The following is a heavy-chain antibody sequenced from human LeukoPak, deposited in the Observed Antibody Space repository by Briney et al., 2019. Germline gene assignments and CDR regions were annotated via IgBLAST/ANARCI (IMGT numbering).Heavy chain of an antibody. D-gene: IGHD3-3*01. V-gene: IGHV3-30*18. J-gene: IGHJ4*02. CDR2: ISYDASNK. CDR3: AKDRGGITIFGVVIR. CDR1: GFTFSSYG. Sequence: PGRSLRLSCAASGFTFSSYGMHWVRQAPGKGLEWVAVISYDASNKYYADSVKGRFTISRDNSKNTLYLQMNSLRVENTAVYYCAKDRGGITIFGVVIRWGQGTLVTVSS.